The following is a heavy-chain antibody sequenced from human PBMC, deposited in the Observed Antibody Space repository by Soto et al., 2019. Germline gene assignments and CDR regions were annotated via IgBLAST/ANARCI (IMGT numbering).Heavy chain of an antibody. D-gene: IGHD6-19*01. V-gene: IGHV3-23*01. CDR3: AKPETPGYSSGWYVEADAFDI. CDR2: ISGSGGST. CDR1: GFTFSSYA. Sequence: PGGSLRLSCAASGFTFSSYAMSWVRQAPGKGLEWVSAISGSGGSTYYADSVKGRFTISRDNSKNTLYLQMNSLRAEDTAVYYCAKPETPGYSSGWYVEADAFDIWGQGTMVTVSS. J-gene: IGHJ3*02.